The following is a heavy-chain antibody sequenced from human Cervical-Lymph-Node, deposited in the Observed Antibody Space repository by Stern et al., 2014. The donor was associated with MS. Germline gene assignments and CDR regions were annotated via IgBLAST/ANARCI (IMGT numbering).Heavy chain of an antibody. D-gene: IGHD5-24*01. V-gene: IGHV4-31*03. CDR1: GGSISSGGYY. CDR2: IYYSGST. Sequence: VQLQASGPGLVKPSQTLSLTCTASGGSISSGGYYWSWIRQHTGKGLEWIGNIYYSGSTYYNPSLKSRVTISVDTSKNQVSLKLSCVTAADTAVYYCARGRDGYKSHFDYWGQGTLVTVSS. CDR3: ARGRDGYKSHFDY. J-gene: IGHJ4*02.